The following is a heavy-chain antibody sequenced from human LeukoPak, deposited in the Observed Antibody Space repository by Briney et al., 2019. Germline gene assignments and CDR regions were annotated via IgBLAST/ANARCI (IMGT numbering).Heavy chain of an antibody. Sequence: SETLSLTCTVSGGSISSSYYWGWIRQPPGKGLEWIGNKYYRGSTYYNPSLKSRVTISVDTSKNQFSLNLTSVTAADTAVYYCARIAGGLYFYYYSMDVWGKGTTVIVSS. CDR1: GGSISSSYY. D-gene: IGHD3-16*01. CDR2: KYYRGST. V-gene: IGHV4-39*07. J-gene: IGHJ6*03. CDR3: ARIAGGLYFYYYSMDV.